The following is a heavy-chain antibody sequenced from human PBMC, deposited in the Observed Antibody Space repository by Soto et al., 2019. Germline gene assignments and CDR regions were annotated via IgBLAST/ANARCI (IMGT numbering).Heavy chain of an antibody. D-gene: IGHD2-15*01. Sequence: GGSLRLSCAASGFTLSSYSMNWVRQAPGKGLEWVSSISSSSTYIYYADSVKGRFTISRDNAKNSVYLQMNSLRAEDTAVYYCAREGWPLLQTGMDVWGQGTTVTVSS. CDR1: GFTLSSYS. CDR3: AREGWPLLQTGMDV. V-gene: IGHV3-21*01. J-gene: IGHJ6*02. CDR2: ISSSSTYI.